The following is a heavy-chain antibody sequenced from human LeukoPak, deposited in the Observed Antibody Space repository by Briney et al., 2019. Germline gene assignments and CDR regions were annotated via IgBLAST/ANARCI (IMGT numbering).Heavy chain of an antibody. V-gene: IGHV3-30*04. CDR3: TNSDDYGDY. Sequence: GGSLRLSCAASGFIFGDYSMHWVRQAPGKGLEWVAAIAFDDTDRYYIDSVKGRFTISRDDSKNTLYLHMTSLRAEDTAVYYCTNSDDYGDYWGQGTLVTVSS. CDR2: IAFDDTDR. CDR1: GFIFGDYS. J-gene: IGHJ4*02.